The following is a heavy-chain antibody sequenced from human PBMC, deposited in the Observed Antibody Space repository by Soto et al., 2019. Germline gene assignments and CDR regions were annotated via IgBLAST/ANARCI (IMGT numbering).Heavy chain of an antibody. D-gene: IGHD3-16*01. CDR2: LYDSGST. CDR3: ARIDKGLVWGYFYGMDV. V-gene: IGHV4-61*01. J-gene: IGHJ6*02. CDR1: GGSVSSGNYY. Sequence: SETLSLTCTVSGGSVSSGNYYWSWIRQPPGKGLEWIGDLYDSGSTDYNPSLKSRVTISVDTSKNQFALKLSSVTAADTAVYYGARIDKGLVWGYFYGMDVWGQGTTVTVSS.